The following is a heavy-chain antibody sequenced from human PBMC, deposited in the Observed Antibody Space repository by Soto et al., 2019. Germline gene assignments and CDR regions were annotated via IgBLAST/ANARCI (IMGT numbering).Heavy chain of an antibody. D-gene: IGHD2-2*01. CDR1: GGTVASSH. J-gene: IGHJ4*02. V-gene: IGHV3-23*01. CDR2: ISGSGGST. CDR3: AKGITSLDY. Sequence: LTCGVSGGTVASSHWWSWVRQAPGKGLEWVSAISGSGGSTYYADSVKGRFTISRDNSKNTLYLQMNSLRAEDTAVYYCAKGITSLDYWGQGTLVTVSS.